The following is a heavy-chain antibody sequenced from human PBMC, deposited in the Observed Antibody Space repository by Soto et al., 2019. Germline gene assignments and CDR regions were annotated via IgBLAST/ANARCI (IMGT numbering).Heavy chain of an antibody. Sequence: LRLSCAASGITVSGNYMAWVRQAPGKGLEWVSLIYSGGSTFYTDSVRGRFIISRDNSKNTLYLQMNSLRAEDTAMYYCARVPHRFRSSSNYIWGQGTLVTVSS. J-gene: IGHJ4*02. CDR3: ARVPHRFRSSSNYI. CDR2: IYSGGST. CDR1: GITVSGNY. V-gene: IGHV3-53*01. D-gene: IGHD6-6*01.